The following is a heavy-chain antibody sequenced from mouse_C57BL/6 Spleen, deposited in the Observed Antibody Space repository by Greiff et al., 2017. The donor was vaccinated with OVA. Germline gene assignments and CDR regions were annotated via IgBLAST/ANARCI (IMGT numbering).Heavy chain of an antibody. Sequence: QVHVKQSGAELVRPGASVTLSCKASGYTFTDYEMHWVKQTPVHGLEWIGAIDPETGGTAYNQKFKGKAILTADKSSSTAYMELRSLTSEDSAVYYCTKGGFAYWGKGTLVTVSA. CDR2: IDPETGGT. V-gene: IGHV1-15*01. CDR3: TKGGFAY. CDR1: GYTFTDYE. J-gene: IGHJ3*01.